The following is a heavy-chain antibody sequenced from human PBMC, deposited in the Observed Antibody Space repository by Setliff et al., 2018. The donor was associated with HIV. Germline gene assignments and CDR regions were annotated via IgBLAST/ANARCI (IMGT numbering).Heavy chain of an antibody. J-gene: IGHJ4*02. CDR2: IFYTGST. Sequence: PSETLSLTCTVSGGSISSYYWPWLRQFQGKGLEWIGFIFYTGSTTYNPSLNSRVTISVDTSKNQFSLKLSSVTAADTAVYYCGRQFPVPGVAVTPIDYWGQGTLVTVSS. CDR1: GGSISSYY. D-gene: IGHD3-22*01. V-gene: IGHV4-59*08. CDR3: GRQFPVPGVAVTPIDY.